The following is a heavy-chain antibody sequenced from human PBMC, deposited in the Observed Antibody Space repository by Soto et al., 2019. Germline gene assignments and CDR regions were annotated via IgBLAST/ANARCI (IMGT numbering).Heavy chain of an antibody. D-gene: IGHD6-6*01. CDR2: NYYSGIT. Sequence: PSETLSVTCTVSGGSISSGGYYWTWIHQHPGKGLEWIGYNYYSGITYYNPSLKSRVTISLDTSKNQFSLKLSSVTAADTAVYYCARGSSIAGLYYGMDVWGQGTTVTVSS. V-gene: IGHV4-31*03. CDR1: GGSISSGGYY. CDR3: ARGSSIAGLYYGMDV. J-gene: IGHJ6*02.